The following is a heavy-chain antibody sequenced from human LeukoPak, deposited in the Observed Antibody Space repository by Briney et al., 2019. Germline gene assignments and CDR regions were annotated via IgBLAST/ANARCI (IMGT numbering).Heavy chain of an antibody. CDR2: IYHSGST. Sequence: SGTLSLTCAVSGGSISGSNWWSWVRQPPGKGLEWIGEIYHSGSTNYNPSLKSRVTISVDKSKTQFSLNLKSVTAADTAAYYCARNAQWLIQYYFDYWGQGTLVTVSS. V-gene: IGHV4-4*02. J-gene: IGHJ4*02. D-gene: IGHD6-19*01. CDR3: ARNAQWLIQYYFDY. CDR1: GGSISGSNW.